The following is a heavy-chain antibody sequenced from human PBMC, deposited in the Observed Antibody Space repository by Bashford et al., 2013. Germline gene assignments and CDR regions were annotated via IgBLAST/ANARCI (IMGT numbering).Heavy chain of an antibody. D-gene: IGHD3-3*01. V-gene: IGHV3-33*01. CDR3: ARDAVFWSGYNVFDS. J-gene: IGHJ4*02. CDR2: IWYDGNTK. Sequence: VRQAPGKGLEWVAIIWYDGNTKFYADSVKGRFTISKDNSKNTLFLQMNNMRAEDTAVYYCARDAVFWSGYNVFDSWGQGPWSPSPQ.